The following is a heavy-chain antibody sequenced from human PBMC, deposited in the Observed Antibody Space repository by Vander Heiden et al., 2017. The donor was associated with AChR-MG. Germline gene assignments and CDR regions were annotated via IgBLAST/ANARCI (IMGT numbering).Heavy chain of an antibody. V-gene: IGHV3-13*01. CDR2: IGNAGDT. D-gene: IGHD4-17*01. Sequence: EVQLVESGGGLVQPGGSLRLSCAASGFTFSSYDMHWVRQATGKGLEWVSTIGNAGDTYYPGSVKGRFTISRENAKNSLYLQMNSLRVGDTAVYYCAREGRGDYGFDDWGQGTLVTGSS. CDR1: GFTFSSYD. J-gene: IGHJ4*02. CDR3: AREGRGDYGFDD.